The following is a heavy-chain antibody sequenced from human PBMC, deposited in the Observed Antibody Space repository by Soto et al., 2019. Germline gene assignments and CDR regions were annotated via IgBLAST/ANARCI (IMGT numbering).Heavy chain of an antibody. D-gene: IGHD3-3*01. CDR2: INPNSGGT. CDR1: GYTFTGYY. Sequence: ASVKVSCKASGYTFTGYYMHWVRQAPGQGLEWMGWINPNSGGTNYAQKFQGWVTMTRDTSISTAYMELSRLRSDDTAVYYCARGHIATVFWSGYYPYYYYGMDVWGQGTTVTVSS. V-gene: IGHV1-2*04. J-gene: IGHJ6*02. CDR3: ARGHIATVFWSGYYPYYYYGMDV.